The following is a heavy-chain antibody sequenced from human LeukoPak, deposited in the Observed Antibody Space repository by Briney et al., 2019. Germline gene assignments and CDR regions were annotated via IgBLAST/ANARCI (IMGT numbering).Heavy chain of an antibody. D-gene: IGHD6-13*01. CDR1: GFTFSSFW. CDR2: MYTDGST. Sequence: PGGSLRLSCAASGFTFSSFWMHWVRQGPGKGLEWVSVMYTDGSTHYADSVKGRFTISRDNSKNTLYLQMNSLRVEDTALYYCARSSSSWLLFDYWGQGTLVTVSS. V-gene: IGHV3-53*01. J-gene: IGHJ4*02. CDR3: ARSSSSWLLFDY.